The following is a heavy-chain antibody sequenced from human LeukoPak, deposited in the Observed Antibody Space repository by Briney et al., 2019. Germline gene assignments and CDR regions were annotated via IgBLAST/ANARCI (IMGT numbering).Heavy chain of an antibody. CDR2: VYYSGST. Sequence: SETLSLTCTVSGDSISSSTYYWGWIRQPPGKGLEWIGTVYYSGSTYYNSSLKRRVTISVDTSKNQFSLKLSSVTAADTAVYYCARNLDCHFGGFYFDDWGQGTLVTVSS. D-gene: IGHD2-21*01. CDR3: ARNLDCHFGGFYFDD. J-gene: IGHJ4*02. CDR1: GDSISSSTYY. V-gene: IGHV4-39*07.